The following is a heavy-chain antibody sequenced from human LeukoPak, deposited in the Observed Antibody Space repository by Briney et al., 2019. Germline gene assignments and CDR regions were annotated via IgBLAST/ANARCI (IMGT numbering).Heavy chain of an antibody. CDR3: ARDGAPMVTDWHFDL. J-gene: IGHJ2*01. CDR1: GFTFSSYS. V-gene: IGHV3-21*01. Sequence: PGGSLRLSCAASGFTFSSYSMNWVRQAPGKGLEWVSSISSSSYYLYYADSVKGRFTISRDNAKNSVFLQVDSLRVEDTAIYYCARDGAPMVTDWHFDLWGRGTLVTVSS. CDR2: ISSSSYYL. D-gene: IGHD3-10*01.